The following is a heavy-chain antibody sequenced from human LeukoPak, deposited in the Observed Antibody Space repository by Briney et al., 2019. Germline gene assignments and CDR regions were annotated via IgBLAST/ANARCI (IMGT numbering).Heavy chain of an antibody. CDR1: GFTFSRYW. CDR3: ARAIAAAGDAGY. Sequence: GGSLRLSCAASGFTFSRYWMTWVRQAPGKGLEWVANIKQDGSEKYYVDSVKGRFTISRDNAKNSLYLQMNSLRAEDTAVYYCARAIAAAGDAGYWGQGTLVTVSS. V-gene: IGHV3-7*01. CDR2: IKQDGSEK. J-gene: IGHJ4*02. D-gene: IGHD6-13*01.